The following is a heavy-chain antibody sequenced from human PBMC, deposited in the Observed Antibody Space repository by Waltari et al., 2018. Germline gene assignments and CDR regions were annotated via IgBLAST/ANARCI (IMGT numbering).Heavy chain of an antibody. CDR3: ARKVGAVAGRFDY. CDR1: GYTFTGYY. J-gene: IGHJ4*02. CDR2: INPNSGGT. Sequence: QVQLVQSGAEVKKPGASVKVSCKASGYTFTGYYMHWVRQAPGQGLAWMGWINPNSGGTNYAQKFQGRVTRTRDTSISTAYMELSRLRSDDTAVYYCARKVGAVAGRFDYWGQGTLVTVSS. D-gene: IGHD6-19*01. V-gene: IGHV1-2*02.